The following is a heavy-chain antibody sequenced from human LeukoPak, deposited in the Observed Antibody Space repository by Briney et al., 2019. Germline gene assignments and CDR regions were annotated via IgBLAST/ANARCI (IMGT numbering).Heavy chain of an antibody. Sequence: ASVKVSCKASGYTFTGYYMHWVRQAPGQGLEWMGWINPNSGGTNYAQKFQGRVTMTRDTSISTAYMELSRLRSDDAAVYYCARVSYYDILTGYYTRDYFDYWGQGTLVTVSS. CDR1: GYTFTGYY. CDR2: INPNSGGT. J-gene: IGHJ4*02. D-gene: IGHD3-9*01. CDR3: ARVSYYDILTGYYTRDYFDY. V-gene: IGHV1-2*02.